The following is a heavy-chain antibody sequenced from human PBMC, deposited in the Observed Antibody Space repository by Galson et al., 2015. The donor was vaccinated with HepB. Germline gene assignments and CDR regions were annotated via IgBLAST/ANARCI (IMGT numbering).Heavy chain of an antibody. CDR2: INSDGSST. CDR3: ARGEAAPADYYYYYMDV. D-gene: IGHD1-14*01. Sequence: SLRLSCAASGFTFSSYWMHWVRQAPGKGLVWVSRINSDGSSTSYADSVKGRFTISRDNAKNTLCLQMNSLRAEDTAVYYCARGEAAPADYYYYYMDVWGKGTTVTVSS. J-gene: IGHJ6*03. CDR1: GFTFSSYW. V-gene: IGHV3-74*01.